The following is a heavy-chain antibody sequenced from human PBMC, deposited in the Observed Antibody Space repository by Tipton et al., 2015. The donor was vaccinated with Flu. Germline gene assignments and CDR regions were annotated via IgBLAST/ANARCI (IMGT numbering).Heavy chain of an antibody. CDR2: IYHSGST. CDR1: GYSISSGYY. D-gene: IGHD3-22*01. J-gene: IGHJ3*02. Sequence: TLYLTCTVSGYSISSGYYWGWIRQPPGKGLEWIGSIYHSGSTYYNPSLKSRVTISVDTSKNQFSLKLSSVTAADTAVYYCARPRITMIVADAFDIWGQGTMVTVSS. CDR3: ARPRITMIVADAFDI. V-gene: IGHV4-38-2*02.